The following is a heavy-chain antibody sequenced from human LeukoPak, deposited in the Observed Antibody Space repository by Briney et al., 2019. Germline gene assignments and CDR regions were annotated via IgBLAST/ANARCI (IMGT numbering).Heavy chain of an antibody. D-gene: IGHD3-22*01. V-gene: IGHV3-21*01. Sequence: PGGALRLSCSASGFVFSSYSFNWVRQAPGRGLEMVASVNTVSSYIYYADSVRGRFTISRDNAKNSVLLQMNSLRAEDMAMYYCVRLRRNSDSSGYFYYYDNWGQGTLVTVSS. CDR2: VNTVSSYI. CDR3: VRLRRNSDSSGYFYYYDN. J-gene: IGHJ4*02. CDR1: GFVFSSYS.